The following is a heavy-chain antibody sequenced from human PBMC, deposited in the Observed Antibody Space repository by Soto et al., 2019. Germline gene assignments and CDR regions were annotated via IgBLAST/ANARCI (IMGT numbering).Heavy chain of an antibody. J-gene: IGHJ4*02. D-gene: IGHD2-15*01. CDR3: ARTQWGYCSGASCYSVDY. Sequence: QVQLVESGGGVVQPGRSLRLSCAASGFTFSTYGMHWVRQAPGRGLEWVALISFDGNNHYYGDSVMGRFTVSRDNSKNPLYLQMSSLRADDTAVYYCARTQWGYCSGASCYSVDYWGQGTLVTVSS. CDR1: GFTFSTYG. V-gene: IGHV3-33*01. CDR2: ISFDGNNH.